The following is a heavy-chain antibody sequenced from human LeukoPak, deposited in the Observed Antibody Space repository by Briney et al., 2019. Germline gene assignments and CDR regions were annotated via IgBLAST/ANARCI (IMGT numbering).Heavy chain of an antibody. V-gene: IGHV4-34*01. CDR1: GGSFSGYY. CDR2: INHSGST. D-gene: IGHD3-3*01. Sequence: SETLSLTCAVYGGSFSGYYWSWIRQPPGKGLEWIGEINHSGSTNYNPSLKSRVTISVDTSKNQFSLKLSSVTAADTAVYYCARGDVWSRPPQYWGQGTLVTVSS. J-gene: IGHJ4*02. CDR3: ARGDVWSRPPQY.